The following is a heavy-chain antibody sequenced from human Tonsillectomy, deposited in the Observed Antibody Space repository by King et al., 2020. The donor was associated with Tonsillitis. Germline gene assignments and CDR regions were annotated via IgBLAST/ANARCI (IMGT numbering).Heavy chain of an antibody. J-gene: IGHJ4*02. D-gene: IGHD3-22*01. CDR2: IFTGGSP. Sequence: VQLVESGGGLVQPGGSLSPPCAASGFPASSNYMSWVGKPPGKGLEWASVIFTGGSPYSADSVKGRLTISRDNSKNTLYLQMNSLRAEDTAVYYCAREGTYDSSGQGGYWGQGTLVTVSS. CDR3: AREGTYDSSGQGGY. V-gene: IGHV3-66*01. CDR1: GFPASSNY.